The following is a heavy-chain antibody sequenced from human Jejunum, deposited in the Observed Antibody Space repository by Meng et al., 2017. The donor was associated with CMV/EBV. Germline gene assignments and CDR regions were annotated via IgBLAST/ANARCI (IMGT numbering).Heavy chain of an antibody. CDR2: INHNGST. V-gene: IGHV4-34*01. CDR3: ARGFVKYTVTRVSNWFDP. D-gene: IGHD4-17*01. Sequence: QVQLPEWGPVLVKPPETLSLTCSVYGGSISGYYWSWSRQPPGKGLEWLGEINHNGSTNNNHTLKSQVTITVDTYTNQFSLKLSSVTAADAAVYYRARGFVKYTVTRVSNWFDPWGQGTLVTVSS. J-gene: IGHJ5*02. CDR1: GGSISGYY.